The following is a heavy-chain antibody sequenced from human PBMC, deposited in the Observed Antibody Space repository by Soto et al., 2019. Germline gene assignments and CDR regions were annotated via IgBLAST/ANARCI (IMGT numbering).Heavy chain of an antibody. CDR3: ARALTGYGMDV. Sequence: QVQLVQSGVEVRGPGASVTVSCKAVRYIFTNYGVSWVRQAPGQGLEWMEWITTYNGNTEYAQQFQGRVTMTTDASTSTGYMELGSLRSDDTAIYYCARALTGYGMDVWGQGTTVTVSS. CDR1: RYIFTNYG. V-gene: IGHV1-18*01. CDR2: ITTYNGNT. J-gene: IGHJ6*02.